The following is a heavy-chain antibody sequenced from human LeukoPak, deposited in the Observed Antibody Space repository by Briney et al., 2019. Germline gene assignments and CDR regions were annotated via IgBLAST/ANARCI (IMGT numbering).Heavy chain of an antibody. CDR1: GGSISSYY. Sequence: SETLSLTCTVSGGSISSYYWSWIRQPPGKGLEWIGYTYYSGSTNYNPSLKSRVTISVDTSKNQFSLKLSSVTAADTAVYYCARHSDCSGGSCYSDYWGQGTLVTVSS. D-gene: IGHD2-15*01. V-gene: IGHV4-59*08. CDR2: TYYSGST. CDR3: ARHSDCSGGSCYSDY. J-gene: IGHJ4*02.